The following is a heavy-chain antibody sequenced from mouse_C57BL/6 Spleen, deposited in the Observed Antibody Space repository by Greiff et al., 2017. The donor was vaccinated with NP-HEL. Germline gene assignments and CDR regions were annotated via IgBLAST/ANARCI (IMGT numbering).Heavy chain of an antibody. CDR2: IYPGDGDT. CDR3: ARGGDYYGGGYAMDY. D-gene: IGHD1-1*01. Sequence: VKLVESGPELVKPGASVKISCKASGYAFSSSWMNWVKQRPGKGLEWIGRIYPGDGDTNYNGKFKGKATLTADKSSSTAYMQLSSLTSEDAAVYFCARGGDYYGGGYAMDYLGQGTSVTVSS. J-gene: IGHJ4*01. CDR1: GYAFSSSW. V-gene: IGHV1-82*01.